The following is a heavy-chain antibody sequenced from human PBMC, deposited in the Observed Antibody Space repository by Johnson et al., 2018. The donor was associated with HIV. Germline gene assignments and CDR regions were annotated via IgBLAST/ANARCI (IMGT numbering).Heavy chain of an antibody. CDR1: GFTFDDYA. CDR3: AREGPSERAGFDI. Sequence: QVQLVESGGGLVQPGRSLRLSCAASGFTFDDYAMHWVRQAPGKGLEWVSVIYSGGSTYYADSVKGRFTISRDNSKNTLYLQMNSLRAEDTAVYYCAREGPSERAGFDIWGQGTMVTVSS. J-gene: IGHJ3*02. CDR2: IYSGGST. V-gene: IGHV3-NL1*01.